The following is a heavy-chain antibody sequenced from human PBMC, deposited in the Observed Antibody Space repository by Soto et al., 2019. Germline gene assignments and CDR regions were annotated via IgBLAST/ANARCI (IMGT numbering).Heavy chain of an antibody. V-gene: IGHV4-59*08. J-gene: IGHJ4*02. CDR1: GGSISSYY. CDR3: ASHSRPTNWGGGYFDY. Sequence: PSETLSLTCTVSGGSISSYYWSWIRQPPWKGLEWIGYIYYSGSTNYNPSLKSRVTISVDTSKNQFSLKLTSVTAADTAVYYCASHSRPTNWGGGYFDYWGQGPLVTVSS. D-gene: IGHD7-27*01. CDR2: IYYSGST.